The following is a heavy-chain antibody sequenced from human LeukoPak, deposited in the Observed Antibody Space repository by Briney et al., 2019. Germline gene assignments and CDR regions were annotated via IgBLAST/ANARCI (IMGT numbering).Heavy chain of an antibody. CDR3: ARGRPYRGYSYGYYYYYMDV. Sequence: SETLSLTCTVSGGSIGIYYWNWIRQPAGKGLEWIGRIFTSGIANYNPSLKSRVTMSVDTSKNQFSLKLSSVTAADTAVYYCARGRPYRGYSYGYYYYYMDVWGKGTTVTVSS. CDR1: GGSIGIYY. D-gene: IGHD5-18*01. J-gene: IGHJ6*03. V-gene: IGHV4-4*07. CDR2: IFTSGIA.